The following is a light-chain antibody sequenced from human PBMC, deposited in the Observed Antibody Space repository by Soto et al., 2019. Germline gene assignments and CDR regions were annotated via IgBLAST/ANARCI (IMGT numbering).Light chain of an antibody. CDR1: QSLLHSDGETY. CDR2: KIS. V-gene: IGKV2-24*01. J-gene: IGKJ2*01. Sequence: DIVLTQTPLSSPVTLGQPASISCRSSQSLLHSDGETYLSWLQQRPGQPPRLLIYKISNRFSGVPDRCSGSGAATDVTLNISRVEAEDVGIYYFMQATEYPPYTCGQGTKLEIK. CDR3: MQATEYPPYT.